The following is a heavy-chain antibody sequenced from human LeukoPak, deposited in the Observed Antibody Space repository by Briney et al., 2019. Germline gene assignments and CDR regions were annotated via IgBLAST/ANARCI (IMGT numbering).Heavy chain of an antibody. D-gene: IGHD6-6*01. CDR3: ARGTIAARVGYYYYGMDV. CDR2: IYRSGST. Sequence: GGSLRLSCAASGLTVSSNYMSWIRQAPGKGLEWVSVIYRSGSTHYADSVKGRFIISRDNSKNTLYLQMGSLRAEDMAVYYCARGTIAARVGYYYYGMDVWGQGTTVTVSS. V-gene: IGHV3-66*01. J-gene: IGHJ6*02. CDR1: GLTVSSNY.